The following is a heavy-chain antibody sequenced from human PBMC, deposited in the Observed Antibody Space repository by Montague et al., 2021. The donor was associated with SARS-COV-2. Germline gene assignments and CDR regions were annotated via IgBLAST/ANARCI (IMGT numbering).Heavy chain of an antibody. V-gene: IGHV3-66*01. CDR3: AARADYYYGMDV. CDR1: GFTVSSNN. CDR2: IYSGGST. Sequence: SLRLSCAASGFTVSSNNMSWVRQAPGKGLEWVSVIYSGGSTQYADSVKGRFTISRDKPNYTLYLQMNSLRAEDTAVYYCAARADYYYGMDVWGQGTSVTVSS. J-gene: IGHJ6*02.